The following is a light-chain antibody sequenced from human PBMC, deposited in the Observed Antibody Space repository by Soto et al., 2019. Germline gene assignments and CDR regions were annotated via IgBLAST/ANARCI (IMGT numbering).Light chain of an antibody. V-gene: IGKV3-11*01. CDR3: QQRSNWPPGIT. CDR1: QRVSSY. CDR2: DAS. Sequence: EIVWTQSPATLSLSPGERATLSCRASQRVSSYLAWYQQKPGQAARLLIYDASNRATGIPARFSGSGSGTDFTLTISSLEPEDFAVYYCQQRSNWPPGITFGGGTKVEIK. J-gene: IGKJ4*01.